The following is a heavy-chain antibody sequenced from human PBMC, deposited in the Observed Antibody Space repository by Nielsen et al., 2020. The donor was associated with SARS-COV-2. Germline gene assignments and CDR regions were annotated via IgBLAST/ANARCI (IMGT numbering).Heavy chain of an antibody. V-gene: IGHV3-23*01. CDR3: TKGAQLGDY. D-gene: IGHD6-13*01. J-gene: IGHJ4*02. Sequence: GESLKISCAASGFTFSSYAMSWVRQAPGKGLEWVSAISGSGGSTYYADSVKGRFTISTDTSKNTLYLQMNSLRPEDTAVYYCTKGAQLGDYWGQGTLVTVSS. CDR2: ISGSGGST. CDR1: GFTFSSYA.